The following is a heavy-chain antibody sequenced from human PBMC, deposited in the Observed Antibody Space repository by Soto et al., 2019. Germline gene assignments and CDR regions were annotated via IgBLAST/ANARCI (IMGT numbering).Heavy chain of an antibody. CDR2: IIPIFGTA. J-gene: IGHJ6*02. D-gene: IGHD2-2*01. CDR1: GGTFSSYA. Sequence: GASVKVSCKASGGTFSSYAISWVRQAPGQGLEWMGGIIPIFGTANYAQKFQGRVTITADESTSTAYMELSSLRSEDTAVYYCARAGDVVVPAAKGLYYYYYGMDVWGQGTTVTVSS. V-gene: IGHV1-69*13. CDR3: ARAGDVVVPAAKGLYYYYYGMDV.